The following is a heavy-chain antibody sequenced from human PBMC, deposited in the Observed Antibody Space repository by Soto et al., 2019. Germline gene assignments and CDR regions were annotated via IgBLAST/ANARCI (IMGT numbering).Heavy chain of an antibody. J-gene: IGHJ4*02. CDR3: AGDRVEYYYDSSGYWPDY. CDR1: GFTFSSYG. V-gene: IGHV3-33*01. Sequence: GGSLRLSCAASGFTFSSYGMHWVRQAPGKGLEWVAVIWYDGSNKYYADSVKGRFAISRDNSKNTLYLQMNSLRAEDTAVYYCAGDRVEYYYDSSGYWPDYWGQGTLVTVSS. D-gene: IGHD3-22*01. CDR2: IWYDGSNK.